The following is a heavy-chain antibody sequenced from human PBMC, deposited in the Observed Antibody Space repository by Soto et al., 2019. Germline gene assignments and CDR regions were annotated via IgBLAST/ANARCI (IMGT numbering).Heavy chain of an antibody. CDR1: GESFSGYY. D-gene: IGHD3-22*01. Sequence: SETLSLTCAVYGESFSGYYWSWIRQPPGKGLEWIGEINHSGSTNYNPSLKSRVTISVDTSKNQFSLKLSSVTAADTAVYYCVRATYFSDSSGYTRCFDYWGQGTLVTVSS. V-gene: IGHV4-34*01. CDR3: VRATYFSDSSGYTRCFDY. CDR2: INHSGST. J-gene: IGHJ4*01.